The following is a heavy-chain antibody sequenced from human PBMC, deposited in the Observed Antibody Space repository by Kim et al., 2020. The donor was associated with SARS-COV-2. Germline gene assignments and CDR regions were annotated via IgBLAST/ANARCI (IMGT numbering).Heavy chain of an antibody. J-gene: IGHJ3*02. D-gene: IGHD3-10*01. CDR3: AKVDGSGSYFVAAFDI. V-gene: IGHV3-23*01. Sequence: DAGKGRFTSSGDNSKNTLYLQMNSLRAEDTAIYYCAKVDGSGSYFVAAFDIWGQGTMVTVSA.